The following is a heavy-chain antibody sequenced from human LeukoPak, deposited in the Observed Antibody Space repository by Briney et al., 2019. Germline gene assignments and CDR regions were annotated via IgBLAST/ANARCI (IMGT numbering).Heavy chain of an antibody. CDR1: GFTLGDYA. Sequence: GGSLRLSCTASGFTLGDYAMSWVRQAPREGVELVGRIRNKGYGGAAEYAASVKGRFTISRDDSKSIAYLQMNSLQAEDTAVYYCTRAWVQSNFDYWGQGTLVTVSS. J-gene: IGHJ4*02. CDR3: TRAWVQSNFDY. CDR2: IRNKGYGGAA. V-gene: IGHV3-49*04. D-gene: IGHD5-24*01.